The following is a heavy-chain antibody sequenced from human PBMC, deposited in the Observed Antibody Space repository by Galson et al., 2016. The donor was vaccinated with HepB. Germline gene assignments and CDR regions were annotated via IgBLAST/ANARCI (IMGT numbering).Heavy chain of an antibody. CDR1: GFNVRNNY. J-gene: IGHJ6*02. V-gene: IGHV3-53*01. D-gene: IGHD3-22*01. Sequence: SLRLSCAVSGFNVRNNYMSWVRQAPGKGLEWVSVIFSGATTYYADSVKGRFTIPRDNSKNTLYLQMNSLRAEDTALYYCARHGSSGYYPLYYYYAMDVWGQGTTVTVSS. CDR2: IFSGATT. CDR3: ARHGSSGYYPLYYYYAMDV.